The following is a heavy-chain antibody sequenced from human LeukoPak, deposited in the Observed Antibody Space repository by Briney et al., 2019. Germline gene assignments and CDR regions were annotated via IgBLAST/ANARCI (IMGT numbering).Heavy chain of an antibody. V-gene: IGHV3-30*18. CDR1: GFTFSSYG. J-gene: IGHJ6*02. CDR3: AKDLVYSGYDRTSYGMDV. CDR2: ISYDGSNK. Sequence: GGSLRLSCAASGFTFSSYGMHWVRQAPGKGLEWVAVISYDGSNKYYADSVKGRFTISRDNSKSTLYLQMNSLRAEDTAVYYCAKDLVYSGYDRTSYGMDVWGQGTTVTVSS. D-gene: IGHD5-12*01.